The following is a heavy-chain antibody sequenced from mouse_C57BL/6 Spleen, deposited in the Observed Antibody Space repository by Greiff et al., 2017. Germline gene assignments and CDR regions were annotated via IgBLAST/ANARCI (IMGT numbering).Heavy chain of an antibody. Sequence: EVKLVESEGGLVQPGSSMKLSCTASGFTFSDYYMAWVRQVPEKGLEWVANINYDGSSTYYLDSLKSRFIISRDNAKNILYLQMSSLKSEDTATYYCARDAAQATWGFDYWGQGTTLTVSS. J-gene: IGHJ2*01. D-gene: IGHD3-2*02. CDR2: INYDGSST. V-gene: IGHV5-16*01. CDR3: ARDAAQATWGFDY. CDR1: GFTFSDYY.